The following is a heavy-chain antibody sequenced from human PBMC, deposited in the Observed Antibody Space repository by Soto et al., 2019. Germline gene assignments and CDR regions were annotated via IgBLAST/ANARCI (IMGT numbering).Heavy chain of an antibody. CDR2: VYYSGNT. D-gene: IGHD3-10*01. CDR1: GGSISSGDYY. CDR3: ARGHGSGSYRADS. J-gene: IGHJ4*02. Sequence: QLQLQESGPGLVKPSETLFLTCTVSGGSISSGDYYWGWIRQPPGKGLEWIANVYYSGNTYYSPSLKSRVTISVDTSKNQFSLKLSSVTAADTAVYYCARGHGSGSYRADSWGQGPLVTVSS. V-gene: IGHV4-39*01.